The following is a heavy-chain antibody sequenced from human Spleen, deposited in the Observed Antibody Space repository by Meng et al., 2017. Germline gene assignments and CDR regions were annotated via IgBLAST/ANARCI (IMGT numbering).Heavy chain of an antibody. Sequence: SGPTLVNPTQSLTLSCTFSGCPLSTSEVGLGWIRQPPGKALEWLALIYWDDDKRYSPFLKSRLTITKDTSKNQVVLSMTNMDPVDTATYYCAHRQAAAGTVSFDYWGQGTLVTVSS. D-gene: IGHD6-13*01. CDR2: IYWDDDK. CDR1: GCPLSTSEVG. J-gene: IGHJ4*02. CDR3: AHRQAAAGTVSFDY. V-gene: IGHV2-5*02.